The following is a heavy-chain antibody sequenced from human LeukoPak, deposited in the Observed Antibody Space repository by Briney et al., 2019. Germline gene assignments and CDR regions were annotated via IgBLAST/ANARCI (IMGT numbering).Heavy chain of an antibody. D-gene: IGHD6-19*01. V-gene: IGHV1-18*01. Sequence: ASVKVFCKASGYTFTSYGISWVRQAPGQGLEWMGWISAYNGNTNYAQKLQGRVTMTTDTSTSTAYMELRSLRSDDTAVYYCARDHLHSSGLDPDYWGQGTLVTVSS. CDR2: ISAYNGNT. CDR1: GYTFTSYG. J-gene: IGHJ4*02. CDR3: ARDHLHSSGLDPDY.